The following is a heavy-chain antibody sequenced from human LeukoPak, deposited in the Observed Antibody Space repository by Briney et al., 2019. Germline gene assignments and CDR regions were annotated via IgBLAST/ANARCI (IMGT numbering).Heavy chain of an antibody. D-gene: IGHD2-15*01. CDR1: GGSINDHY. J-gene: IGHJ6*03. CDR2: IYYSGTT. Sequence: SETLSLTCTVSGGSINDHYWSWIRQPPGKGLEWIGYIYYSGTTNYNPSLKSRVDTSKNQLSLKLTSVTAADTAVYYCARDTPIDPYYYYYMDVWGKGTTATVSS. CDR3: ARDTPIDPYYYYYMDV. V-gene: IGHV4-59*11.